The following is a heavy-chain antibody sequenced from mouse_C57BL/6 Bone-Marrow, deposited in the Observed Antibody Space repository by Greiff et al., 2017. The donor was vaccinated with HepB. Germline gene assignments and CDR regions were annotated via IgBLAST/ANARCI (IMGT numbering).Heavy chain of an antibody. CDR1: GYTFTSYW. D-gene: IGHD2-5*01. J-gene: IGHJ1*03. CDR3: ARRDSNYGYFDV. Sequence: VQLQQSGPELVKPGASVKLSCKAPGYTFTSYWMHWVKQRPGQGLEWIGNINPSNGGTNYNEKFKSKATLTVDKSSSTAYMQLSSLTSEDSAVYYCARRDSNYGYFDVWGTGTTVTVSS. CDR2: INPSNGGT. V-gene: IGHV1-53*01.